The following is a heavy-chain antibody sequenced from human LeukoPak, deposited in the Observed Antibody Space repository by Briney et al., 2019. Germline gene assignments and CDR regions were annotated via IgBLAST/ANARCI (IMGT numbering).Heavy chain of an antibody. J-gene: IGHJ1*01. D-gene: IGHD3-22*01. CDR1: GFTFSTYW. CDR3: ARAPSEIGGYYPEYFRH. Sequence: GGSLRLSCAASGFTFSTYWMHWVRQAPGRGLVWVSRIKSDGSTNYADSVKGRFTISRDNANNTLSLQMNSLRPEDTGVYYCARAPSEIGGYYPEYFRHWGQGTLVTVSS. CDR2: IKSDGST. V-gene: IGHV3-74*01.